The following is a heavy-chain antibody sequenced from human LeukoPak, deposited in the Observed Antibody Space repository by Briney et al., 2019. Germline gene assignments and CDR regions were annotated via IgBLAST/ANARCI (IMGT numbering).Heavy chain of an antibody. V-gene: IGHV3-7*01. J-gene: IGHJ5*01. Sequence: GGSLRLSCAASGFTFSTYWMTWVRQAPGKGLEWVANINQDGSEKYYVDSVKGRFTISRDNAKNSLYLQMSSLRVEDTAVYYCARPKTTETTWYNWFESWGQGTQVTVSS. CDR2: INQDGSEK. CDR3: ARPKTTETTWYNWFES. CDR1: GFTFSTYW. D-gene: IGHD4-11*01.